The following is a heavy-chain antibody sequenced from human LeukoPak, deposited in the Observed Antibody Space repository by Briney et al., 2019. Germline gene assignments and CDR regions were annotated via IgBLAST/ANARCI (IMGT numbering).Heavy chain of an antibody. CDR2: ISSSGSTL. J-gene: IGHJ4*02. V-gene: IGHV3-48*03. CDR1: GFTFSSCE. Sequence: PGGSLRLSCAASGFTFSSCEMNWVRQAPGKGLEWVSYISSSGSTLFYADSVKGRFTISRDNAKNSLYLQMNGLRAEDTAVYYLAEWDYWGQGTLVTVSS. D-gene: IGHD2-8*01. CDR3: AEWDY.